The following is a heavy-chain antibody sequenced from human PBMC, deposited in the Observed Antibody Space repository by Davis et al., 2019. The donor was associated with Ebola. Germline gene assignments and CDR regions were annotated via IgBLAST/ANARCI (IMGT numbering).Heavy chain of an antibody. CDR3: ARAIDDTAMVTFDY. D-gene: IGHD5-18*01. J-gene: IGHJ4*02. Sequence: AASVKVSCKASGYTFTSYDINWVRQATGQGLEWMGWMNPNSGNTGYAQKFQGRVTMTRNTSISTAYMELSSLRSEDTAVYYCARAIDDTAMVTFDYWGQGTLVTVSS. CDR2: MNPNSGNT. V-gene: IGHV1-8*01. CDR1: GYTFTSYD.